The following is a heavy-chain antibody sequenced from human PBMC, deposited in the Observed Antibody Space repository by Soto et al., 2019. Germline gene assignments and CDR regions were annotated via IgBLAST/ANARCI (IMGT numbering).Heavy chain of an antibody. CDR1: GLTFSNAW. V-gene: IGHV3-15*01. Sequence: GGSLRLSCAASGLTFSNAWMSWVRQAPGKGLEWVGRIKSKTDGGTTDYAAPVKGRFTISRDDSKNTLYLQMNSLKTEDTAVYYCTTDDWSETFDYWGQGTLVTVSS. J-gene: IGHJ4*02. D-gene: IGHD2-21*01. CDR2: IKSKTDGGTT. CDR3: TTDDWSETFDY.